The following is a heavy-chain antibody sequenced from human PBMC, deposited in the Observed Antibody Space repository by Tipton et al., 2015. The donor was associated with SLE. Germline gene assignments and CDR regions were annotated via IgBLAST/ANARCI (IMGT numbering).Heavy chain of an antibody. CDR3: AGGMPSGSYNY. Sequence: LRLSCTVSGGSISSYYWSWIRQPPGKGLEWIGYIYYSGSTNYNPSLKSRVTISVDTSKNQFSLKLSSVTAADTAVYYCAGGMPSGSYNYWGQGTLFTVSA. D-gene: IGHD1-26*01. CDR2: IYYSGST. J-gene: IGHJ4*02. V-gene: IGHV4-59*01. CDR1: GGSISSYY.